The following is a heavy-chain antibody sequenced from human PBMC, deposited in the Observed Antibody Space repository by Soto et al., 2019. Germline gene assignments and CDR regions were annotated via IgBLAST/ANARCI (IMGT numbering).Heavy chain of an antibody. CDR1: GFTFSDYY. Sequence: GGSRRLSCAASGFTFSDYYMSWIRQAPGKGLEWVSYISSSGSTIYYADSVKGRFTISRDNAKNSLYLQMNSLRAEDTAVYYCARNAYCGGDCYSLSVGYWGQGTLVTVSS. CDR3: ARNAYCGGDCYSLSVGY. V-gene: IGHV3-11*01. D-gene: IGHD2-21*01. CDR2: ISSSGSTI. J-gene: IGHJ4*02.